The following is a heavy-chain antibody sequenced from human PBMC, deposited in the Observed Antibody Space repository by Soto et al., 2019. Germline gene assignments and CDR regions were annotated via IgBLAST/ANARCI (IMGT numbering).Heavy chain of an antibody. Sequence: ASVKVSCKASGYTFTSYGISWVRQAPGQGLEWMGWISAYNGNTNYAQKLQGRVTMTTDTSTSTAYMKLRSLRSDDTAVYYCARGSCDSSGYCPDDYRGQGTLVTVSS. CDR3: ARGSCDSSGYCPDDY. J-gene: IGHJ4*02. V-gene: IGHV1-18*01. D-gene: IGHD3-22*01. CDR1: GYTFTSYG. CDR2: ISAYNGNT.